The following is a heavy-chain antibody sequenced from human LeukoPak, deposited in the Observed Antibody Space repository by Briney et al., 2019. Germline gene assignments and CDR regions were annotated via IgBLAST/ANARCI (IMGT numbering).Heavy chain of an antibody. D-gene: IGHD3-22*01. J-gene: IGHJ4*02. V-gene: IGHV1-18*01. Sequence: ASVKVSCKASGYTFTSYGISWVRQAPGQGLEWMGWISAYNGNTNYAQKLQGRVTMTTDTSTSTAYMELRSLRSDDTAVYYCARDLRDYYDSSGYYPLDYWGQGTLVTVSS. CDR3: ARDLRDYYDSSGYYPLDY. CDR1: GYTFTSYG. CDR2: ISAYNGNT.